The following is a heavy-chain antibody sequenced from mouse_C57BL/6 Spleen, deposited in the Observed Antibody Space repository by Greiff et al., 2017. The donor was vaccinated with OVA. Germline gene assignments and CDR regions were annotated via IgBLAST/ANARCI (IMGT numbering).Heavy chain of an antibody. CDR2: IYPRDGST. CDR1: GYTFTSYD. Sequence: QVQLQQSGPELVKPGVSVKLSCKASGYTFTSYDINWVKQRPGQGLEWIGWIYPRDGSTKYNEKFKGKATLTVDTSSSTAYMELHSLTSEDSAVYFCAREGVITTVVATGYFDYWGQGTTLTVSS. CDR3: AREGVITTVVATGYFDY. V-gene: IGHV1-85*01. D-gene: IGHD1-1*01. J-gene: IGHJ2*01.